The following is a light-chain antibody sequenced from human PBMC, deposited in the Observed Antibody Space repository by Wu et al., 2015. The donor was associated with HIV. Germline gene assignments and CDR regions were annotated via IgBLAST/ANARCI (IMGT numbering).Light chain of an antibody. V-gene: IGKV3-15*01. Sequence: EIVMTQSPATLSVSPGERATLSCRASQSVSSNLAWYQQKPGQAPSLLIYGASTRATGIPARFSGSGSGTEFTLTISSTQSEDFAVYYCQQYNNWPPVTFGQGTKLEIK. J-gene: IGKJ2*01. CDR1: QSVSSN. CDR2: GAS. CDR3: QQYNNWPPVT.